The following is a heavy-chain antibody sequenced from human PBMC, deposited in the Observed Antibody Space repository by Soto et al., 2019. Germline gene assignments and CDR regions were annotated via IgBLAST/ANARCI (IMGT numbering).Heavy chain of an antibody. CDR3: ARQPSGGRYFGH. V-gene: IGHV2-5*02. Sequence: QVTLKESGPTLVKPTQTLTMTCTVSGFSVSTRGVGVGWIRQPPGKALDWVALIYWDGDDRYSPSLKSRLTITKDTAKHLLVLTMTNMDPADTATYYCARQPSGGRYFGHWCQGSLVRVSS. CDR2: IYWDGDD. D-gene: IGHD3-10*01. CDR1: GFSVSTRGVG. J-gene: IGHJ4*02.